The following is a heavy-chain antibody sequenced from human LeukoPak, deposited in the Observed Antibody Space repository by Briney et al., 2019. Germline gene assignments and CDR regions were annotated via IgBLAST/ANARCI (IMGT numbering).Heavy chain of an antibody. D-gene: IGHD6-13*01. J-gene: IGHJ4*02. CDR1: GFTFGDYA. Sequence: HPGGSLRLSCTASGFTFGDYAMSWVRQAPGKGLEWVGFIRSKAYGGTTEYAASVKGRFTISRDDSKSIAYLQMSSLKTEDTAVYYCTSLIAAAGRGEGYWGQGTLVTVSS. V-gene: IGHV3-49*04. CDR3: TSLIAAAGRGEGY. CDR2: IRSKAYGGTT.